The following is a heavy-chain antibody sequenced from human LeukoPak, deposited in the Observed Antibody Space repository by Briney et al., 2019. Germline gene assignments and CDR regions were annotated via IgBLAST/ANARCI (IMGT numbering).Heavy chain of an antibody. CDR2: IIPILGTT. V-gene: IGHV1-69*04. D-gene: IGHD7-27*01. CDR1: GGTFSSFA. CDR3: ARASRTGDQPFDY. Sequence: ASVKVSCKASGGTFSSFAISWVRQAPGQGLEWMGRIIPILGTTNYAQKFQDRVTVTADKSTTTVYMELSSLRSEDTAVYYCARASRTGDQPFDYWGQGTLVTASS. J-gene: IGHJ4*02.